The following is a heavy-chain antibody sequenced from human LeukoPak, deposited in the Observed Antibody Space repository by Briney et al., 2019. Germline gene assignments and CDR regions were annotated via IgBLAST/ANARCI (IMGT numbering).Heavy chain of an antibody. Sequence: PSETLSLTCTVSGDSISSTNYFWDWIRQPPGKGLEWIGSIYQSGSTYYNPSLKSRVTISVDTSKNQFSLKLSSVTAADTAVYYCARHWVVRGVIPHLDDAFDIWGQGTMVTVSS. CDR2: IYQSGST. D-gene: IGHD3-10*01. J-gene: IGHJ3*02. CDR3: ARHWVVRGVIPHLDDAFDI. V-gene: IGHV4-39*01. CDR1: GDSISSTNYF.